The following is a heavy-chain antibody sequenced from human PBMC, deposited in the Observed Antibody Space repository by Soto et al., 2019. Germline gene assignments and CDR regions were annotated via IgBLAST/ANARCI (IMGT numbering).Heavy chain of an antibody. CDR3: ASHYDSSGYYYRGLDY. CDR1: GGTFSSYA. CDR2: IIPIFGTA. V-gene: IGHV1-69*13. Sequence: SVKVSCKASGGTFSSYAISWVRQAPGQGLEWMGGIIPIFGTADYAQKFQGRVTITADESTSTAYMELSSLRSEDTAVYYCASHYDSSGYYYRGLDYWGQGTLVTVS. D-gene: IGHD3-22*01. J-gene: IGHJ4*02.